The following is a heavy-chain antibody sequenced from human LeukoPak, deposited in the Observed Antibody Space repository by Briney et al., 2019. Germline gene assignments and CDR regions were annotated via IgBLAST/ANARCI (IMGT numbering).Heavy chain of an antibody. V-gene: IGHV4-39*01. Sequence: SETLSLTCTVSGGSISSSSYYWGWIRQPPGKGLEWIVSSYYSGSTYYNPSLKSRVTISVDTSKNQFSLKLSSVTAADTAVYYCARLQLLWFGELAGWGQGTLVTVSS. D-gene: IGHD3-10*01. CDR2: SYYSGST. CDR3: ARLQLLWFGELAG. CDR1: GGSISSSSYY. J-gene: IGHJ4*02.